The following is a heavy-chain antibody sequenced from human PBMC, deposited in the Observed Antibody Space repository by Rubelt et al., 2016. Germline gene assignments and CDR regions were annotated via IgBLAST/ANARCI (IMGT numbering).Heavy chain of an antibody. Sequence: QVQLVQSGAEVKKPGSSVKVSCKASGGTFSSYAISWVRQAPGQGLEWMGGMNPNSGNTGYAQKFQGRVTMTRNTSISTAYMELSSLRSEDTAAYYCARLSITIFGVVVYYYGMDVWGQGTTVTVSS. CDR2: MNPNSGNT. CDR1: GGTFSSYA. J-gene: IGHJ6*02. V-gene: IGHV1-8*02. D-gene: IGHD3-3*01. CDR3: ARLSITIFGVVVYYYGMDV.